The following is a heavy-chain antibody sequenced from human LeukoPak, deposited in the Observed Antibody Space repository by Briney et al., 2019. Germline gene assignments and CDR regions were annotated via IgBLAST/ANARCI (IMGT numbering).Heavy chain of an antibody. J-gene: IGHJ4*02. CDR2: FYHSGIT. D-gene: IGHD2/OR15-2a*01. V-gene: IGHV4-38-2*02. Sequence: SETLSLTCTVSGYSISSGYFWGWIRQPPGKGLEWIGSFYHSGITYYNPSLKSRVTISVEMSKNQFSLKLSSVTAADTAVYYCATQILLCHYYWGQGTLVTVSS. CDR3: ATQILLCHYY. CDR1: GYSISSGYF.